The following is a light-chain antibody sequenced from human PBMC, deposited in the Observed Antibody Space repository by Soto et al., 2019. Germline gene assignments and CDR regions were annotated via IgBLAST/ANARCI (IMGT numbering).Light chain of an antibody. CDR3: NSYTGSFYV. CDR2: DVS. V-gene: IGLV2-14*03. CDR1: SSDVGGYNY. J-gene: IGLJ1*01. Sequence: QSVLTQPASLSGSPGQSITISCTGTSSDVGGYNYVSWYQHHPGKAPKLMIYDVSNRPSGVSNRFSGSKSGNTASLTISGLQAEDEADYYCNSYTGSFYVFGTGTKVT.